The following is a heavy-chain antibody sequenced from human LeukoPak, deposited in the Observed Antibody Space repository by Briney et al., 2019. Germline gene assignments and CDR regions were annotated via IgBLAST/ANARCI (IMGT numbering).Heavy chain of an antibody. J-gene: IGHJ4*02. D-gene: IGHD4-17*01. V-gene: IGHV1-2*02. CDR3: ARENSCRHYGVQLPNDY. Sequence: ASVKVSCKASGYTFTGYYMHWVRQAPGQGLEWMGWINPNSGDTNYAQKFQGRVTMTRDTSISTVYMELSRLRSDDTAVYYCARENSCRHYGVQLPNDYWGQGTLVTVSS. CDR1: GYTFTGYY. CDR2: INPNSGDT.